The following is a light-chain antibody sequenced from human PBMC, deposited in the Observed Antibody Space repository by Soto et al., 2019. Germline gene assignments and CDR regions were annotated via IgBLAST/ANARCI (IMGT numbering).Light chain of an antibody. CDR2: DAS. CDR3: QPNYSTPTFT. V-gene: IGKV1-39*01. J-gene: IGKJ4*01. Sequence: DIQMTQSPSSLSASVGDRVTITCRASQTLFTYLNWYQHKPGKAPKLLVYDASTLQRGVPSRFSASRSGTDFTLSISNLQPVDFATHYRQPNYSTPTFTFGRAPKVE. CDR1: QTLFTY.